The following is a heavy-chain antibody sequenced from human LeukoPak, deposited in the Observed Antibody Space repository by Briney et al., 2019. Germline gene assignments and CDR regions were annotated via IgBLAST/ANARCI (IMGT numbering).Heavy chain of an antibody. Sequence: GASVTVSCTGSGGTFISYAISWVRQGPGQGLEWMGGIIPIFGTANYAQKFQGRVTITADESTSTAYMELSSLRSEDTAVYYCARDRWGGYDLGDYWGQGTLVTVSS. CDR2: IIPIFGTA. D-gene: IGHD5-12*01. J-gene: IGHJ4*02. CDR1: GGTFISYA. V-gene: IGHV1-69*13. CDR3: ARDRWGGYDLGDY.